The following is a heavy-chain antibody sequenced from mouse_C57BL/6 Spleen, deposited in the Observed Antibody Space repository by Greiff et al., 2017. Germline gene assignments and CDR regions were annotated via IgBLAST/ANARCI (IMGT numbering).Heavy chain of an antibody. CDR2: INPSTGGT. D-gene: IGHD2-4*01. CDR3: ARTITANYFDY. J-gene: IGHJ2*01. CDR1: GYSFTGYY. Sequence: EVKLVESGPELVQPGASVKISCKASGYSFTGYYMNWVKQSPEKSLEWIGEINPSTGGTTYNQKFKAKATLTVDKSSSTAYMQLKSLTSEDSAVYYCARTITANYFDYWGQGTTLTVSS. V-gene: IGHV1-42*01.